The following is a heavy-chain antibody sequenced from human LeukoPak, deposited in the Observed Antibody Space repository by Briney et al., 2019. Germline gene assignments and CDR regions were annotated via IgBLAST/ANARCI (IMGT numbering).Heavy chain of an antibody. V-gene: IGHV3-21*01. D-gene: IGHD6-19*01. CDR1: GFTFSSYS. CDR3: ARGSSLVAGFYYGMDV. J-gene: IGHJ6*04. Sequence: GGSLRLPCAASGFTFSSYSMNWVRQAPGKGLEWVSSISSSSYIYYADSVKGRFTISRDNAKNPLYLQMNSLRAEDTAVYYRARGSSLVAGFYYGMDVWGKGTTVTVSS. CDR2: ISSSSYI.